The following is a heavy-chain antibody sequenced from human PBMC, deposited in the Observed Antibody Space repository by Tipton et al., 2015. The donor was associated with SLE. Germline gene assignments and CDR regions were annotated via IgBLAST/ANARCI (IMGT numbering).Heavy chain of an antibody. D-gene: IGHD3-3*01. V-gene: IGHV4-34*01. J-gene: IGHJ2*01. CDR2: TNHSGST. CDR1: GGSFSGYY. CDR3: ARSANGYLDL. Sequence: TLSLTCAVYGGSFSGYYWSWIRQPPGKGLEWIGETNHSGSTKYNPSLKSRVTISVDTSKNQFSLKLSSVTAADTAVYYCARSANGYLDLWGRGTLVTVSS.